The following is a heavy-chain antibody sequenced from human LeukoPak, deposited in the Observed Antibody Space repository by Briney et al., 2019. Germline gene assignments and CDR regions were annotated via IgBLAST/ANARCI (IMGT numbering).Heavy chain of an antibody. D-gene: IGHD3-10*01. Sequence: GGSLRLSCVASGFTFNTYVISWVRQAPGKGLEWVSSISAPGSTTHYADSVRGRFTISRDNSKNTLYLQMNSLRAEDTAVYYCARDRKVLWFGGGIDYWGQGTLVTVSS. CDR2: ISAPGSTT. V-gene: IGHV3-23*01. CDR1: GFTFNTYV. J-gene: IGHJ4*02. CDR3: ARDRKVLWFGGGIDY.